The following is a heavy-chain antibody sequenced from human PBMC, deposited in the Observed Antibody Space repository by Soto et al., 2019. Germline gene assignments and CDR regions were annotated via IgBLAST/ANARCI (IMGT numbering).Heavy chain of an antibody. D-gene: IGHD3-22*01. J-gene: IGHJ4*02. CDR2: ISYDGSNK. CDR3: AKDRDYYDSSGYYAQFDY. CDR1: GFTFSSYG. V-gene: IGHV3-30*18. Sequence: QVQLVESGGGVVQPGRSLRLSCAASGFTFSSYGMHWVRQAPGKGLEWVAVISYDGSNKYYADSVKGRFTISRDNSKNTLYLQMNSLRAEDTAVYYCAKDRDYYDSSGYYAQFDYWGQGTLVTVSS.